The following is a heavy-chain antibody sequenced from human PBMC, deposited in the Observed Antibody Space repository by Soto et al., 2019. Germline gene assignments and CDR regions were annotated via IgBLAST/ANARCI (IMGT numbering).Heavy chain of an antibody. D-gene: IGHD3-9*01. CDR3: AKDSQPDGIWTFDY. V-gene: IGHV3-23*01. J-gene: IGHJ4*02. Sequence: GGSLRLSCAASGFTFATYTFNWVRQAPGKGLEWVSGILGGGNTYYADSVKGRFTISRDNSQSSVFLQMNSLRDEDTAVYYCAKDSQPDGIWTFDYWGQGTLVTVSS. CDR2: ILGGGNT. CDR1: GFTFATYT.